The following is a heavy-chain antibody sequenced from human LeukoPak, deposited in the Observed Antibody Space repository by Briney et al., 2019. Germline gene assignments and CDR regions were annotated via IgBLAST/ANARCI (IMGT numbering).Heavy chain of an antibody. CDR3: ASPGTTGMTRRNYFDY. D-gene: IGHD1-1*01. Sequence: GGSLRLSCAASGFPFSSYGMHWVRQAPGKGLEWVAFIRYDGSNEYYVDSVKGRFTISGDNSKNTLYLQMNSLSAEATAVYYCASPGTTGMTRRNYFDYWGQGILVTVSS. CDR1: GFPFSSYG. V-gene: IGHV3-30*02. J-gene: IGHJ4*02. CDR2: IRYDGSNE.